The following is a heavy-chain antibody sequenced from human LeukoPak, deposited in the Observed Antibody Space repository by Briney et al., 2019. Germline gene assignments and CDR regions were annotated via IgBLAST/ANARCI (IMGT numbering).Heavy chain of an antibody. CDR2: MNPGSGDT. CDR1: GYTFDNYD. J-gene: IGHJ6*03. CDR3: ARSRRGYYMDV. Sequence: ASVKVSCKTSGYTFDNYDINWVRQAPGQGLEWMAWMNPGSGDTGYEGRFQARLTMSSNTSITTASMELRSLTSDDTAVYYCARSRRGYYMDVWGKGTTVIVSS. V-gene: IGHV1-8*01.